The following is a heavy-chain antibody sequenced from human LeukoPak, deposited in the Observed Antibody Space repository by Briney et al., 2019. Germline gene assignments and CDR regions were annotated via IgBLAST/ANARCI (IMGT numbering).Heavy chain of an antibody. V-gene: IGHV1-46*01. CDR3: ARGPPPDFDY. Sequence: ASVKVSCKASGHTFSIYNMHWVRQAPGQGLEWMGIINPGGGTSYAQKFQGRVTMTRDTSTTTVHMELSSQRSEDTAVYYCARGPPPDFDYWGQGTLVTVSS. CDR2: INPGGGT. CDR1: GHTFSIYN. J-gene: IGHJ4*02.